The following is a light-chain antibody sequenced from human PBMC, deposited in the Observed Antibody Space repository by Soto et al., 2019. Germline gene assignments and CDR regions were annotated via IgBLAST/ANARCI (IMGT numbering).Light chain of an antibody. Sequence: EIVLTQSPGTLSLSPWERATLSCRASQSVSSSYLAWYQQKPGQAPRLLIYGASSRATGIPDRFSGSRSGTDFTLTISRLEPEDFAVYYCQQYGSSPTTFGGGTKVDIK. CDR2: GAS. V-gene: IGKV3-20*01. CDR1: QSVSSSY. CDR3: QQYGSSPTT. J-gene: IGKJ4*01.